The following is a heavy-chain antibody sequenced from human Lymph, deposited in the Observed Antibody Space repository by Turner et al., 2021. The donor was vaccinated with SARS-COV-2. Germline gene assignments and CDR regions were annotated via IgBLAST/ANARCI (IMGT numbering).Heavy chain of an antibody. V-gene: IGHV3-30*04. J-gene: IGHJ5*01. CDR3: ARGVPEFDS. D-gene: IGHD2-2*01. CDR1: GFTFSSYV. Sequence: QVQLVESGGVVVVPGRSLRLSCAASGFTFSSYVMHWVRQGAGEGMEWVEVISNDGSNKYYAESVKGRFTISRDYSKNTMYLKMNSLGAEDRAIYYWARGVPEFDSWGQGTLVTVSS. CDR2: ISNDGSNK.